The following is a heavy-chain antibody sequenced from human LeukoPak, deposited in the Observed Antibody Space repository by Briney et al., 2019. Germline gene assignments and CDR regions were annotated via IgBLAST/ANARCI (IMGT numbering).Heavy chain of an antibody. J-gene: IGHJ6*03. D-gene: IGHD6-19*01. CDR1: GGTFSSYA. V-gene: IGHV1-69*05. Sequence: ASVKVSCKASGGTFSSYAISWVRQAPGQGLEWMGGIIPIFGTANYAQKFQGRVTMTRDTSTSTVYMEPSSLRSEDTAVYYCARADVAALYYYYMDVWGKGTTVTVSS. CDR2: IIPIFGTA. CDR3: ARADVAALYYYYMDV.